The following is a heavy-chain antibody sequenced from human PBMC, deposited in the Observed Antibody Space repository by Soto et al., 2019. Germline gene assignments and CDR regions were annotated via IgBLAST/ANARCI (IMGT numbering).Heavy chain of an antibody. CDR3: ARHDGFSSGWVFDY. CDR1: WGHISGRTYA. Sequence: TXXPQSVPWAVAWGHISGRTYACSFIRKPPGKSLEWIGTIYYHGNTYSNPSLKSRVTISVDTSNNQLSLRLRSVTDADTAIYYCARHDGFSSGWVFDYWGHGTLVTVSS. J-gene: IGHJ4*01. D-gene: IGHD6-19*01. CDR2: IYYHGNT. V-gene: IGHV4-39*01.